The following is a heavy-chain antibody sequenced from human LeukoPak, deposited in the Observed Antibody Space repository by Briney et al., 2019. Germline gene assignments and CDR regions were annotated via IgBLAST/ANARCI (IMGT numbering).Heavy chain of an antibody. V-gene: IGHV3-48*04. CDR1: GFTFSSFS. CDR3: ARVIGSYGDSAY. Sequence: PGGSLRLSCAASGFTFSSFSMNWVRQAPGKGLEWLSYISSTSSAIYYADSLKGRFTISRDNAKNSLYLQMDSLRAEDTAVYYCARVIGSYGDSAYWGQETLVTVSS. CDR2: ISSTSSAI. D-gene: IGHD3-16*01. J-gene: IGHJ4*02.